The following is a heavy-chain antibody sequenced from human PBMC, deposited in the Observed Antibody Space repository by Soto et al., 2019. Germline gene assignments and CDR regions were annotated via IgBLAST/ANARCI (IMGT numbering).Heavy chain of an antibody. Sequence: GGSLRLSCAASGFTFGSYSMNWVRQAPGKGLEWVSSISSTSTYIYYADSVRGRFTISRDNAKKSLYLQINSLRDEDTAVFYCARDREGLALRYGQDVWGQGTTVTVSS. D-gene: IGHD2-21*01. J-gene: IGHJ6*02. V-gene: IGHV3-21*01. CDR1: GFTFGSYS. CDR2: ISSTSTYI. CDR3: ARDREGLALRYGQDV.